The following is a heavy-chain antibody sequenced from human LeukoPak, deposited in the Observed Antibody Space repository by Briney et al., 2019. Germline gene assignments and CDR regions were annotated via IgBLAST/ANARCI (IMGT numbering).Heavy chain of an antibody. D-gene: IGHD6-19*01. CDR2: IYSGGST. CDR1: GFTFRNFA. Sequence: PGGSLRLSCTASGFTFRNFAMSWVRQPPGKGLEWVSVIYSGGSTYYADSVKGRFTISRDNSKNTLYLQMNSLRAEDTAVYYCARPRDSSGWPDAFDIWGQGTMVTVSS. V-gene: IGHV3-53*01. CDR3: ARPRDSSGWPDAFDI. J-gene: IGHJ3*02.